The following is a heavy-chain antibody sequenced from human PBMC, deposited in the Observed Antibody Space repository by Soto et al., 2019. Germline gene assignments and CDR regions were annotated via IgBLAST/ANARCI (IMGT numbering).Heavy chain of an antibody. CDR1: GGSFSGYY. Sequence: SETLSLTCAVYGGSFSGYYWSWIRQPPGKGLEWIGEINHSGSTNYNPSLKSRVTISVDTSKNQFSLKLSSVTAADTAVYYRARGDIVVVVAATAYYYGMDVWGRGTTVTVSS. V-gene: IGHV4-34*01. CDR3: ARGDIVVVVAATAYYYGMDV. D-gene: IGHD2-15*01. J-gene: IGHJ6*02. CDR2: INHSGST.